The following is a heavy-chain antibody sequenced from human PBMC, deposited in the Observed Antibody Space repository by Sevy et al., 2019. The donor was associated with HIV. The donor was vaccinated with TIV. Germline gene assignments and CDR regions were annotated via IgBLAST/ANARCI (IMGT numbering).Heavy chain of an antibody. Sequence: SETLSLTCAVSGYSISSGYYWGWIRQPPGKGLEWIGSIYHSGSTYYNPSLKSRVTISVDMSKNQFSLKLGSVTAADTAVYYCARDPYDYVWGSYRAPGYWGQGTLVTVSS. V-gene: IGHV4-38-2*02. D-gene: IGHD3-16*02. J-gene: IGHJ4*02. CDR3: ARDPYDYVWGSYRAPGY. CDR1: GYSISSGYY. CDR2: IYHSGST.